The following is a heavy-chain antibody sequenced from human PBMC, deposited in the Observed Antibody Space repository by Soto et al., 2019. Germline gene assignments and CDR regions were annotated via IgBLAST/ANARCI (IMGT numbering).Heavy chain of an antibody. CDR3: ARGSEMTTVTTPFYYYYYMDV. Sequence: QVQLVQSGAEVKKPGSSVKVSCKASGGTFSSYTISWVRQAPGQGLEWMGRIIPILGIANYAQKFQGRVTITADKSTSTAYMELSSLRSEDTAVYYCARGSEMTTVTTPFYYYYYMDVWGKGPRSPSP. J-gene: IGHJ6*03. V-gene: IGHV1-69*02. CDR1: GGTFSSYT. D-gene: IGHD4-17*01. CDR2: IIPILGIA.